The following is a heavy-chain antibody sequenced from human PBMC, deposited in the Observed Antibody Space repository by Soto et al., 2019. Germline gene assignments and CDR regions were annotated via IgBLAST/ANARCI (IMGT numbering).Heavy chain of an antibody. D-gene: IGHD6-6*01. J-gene: IGHJ5*02. CDR2: INPTGGST. V-gene: IGHV1-46*04. CDR3: ARAYTTSCPGP. CDR1: GYTFTNYY. Sequence: RASVKVSCKASGYTFTNYYMHWVRRAPGQGLEWMGMINPTGGSTTYAQKLQGRVSMTRDTSTNTVYMELSGLRSEDTAVYYCARAYTTSCPGPWGQGTLVTVSS.